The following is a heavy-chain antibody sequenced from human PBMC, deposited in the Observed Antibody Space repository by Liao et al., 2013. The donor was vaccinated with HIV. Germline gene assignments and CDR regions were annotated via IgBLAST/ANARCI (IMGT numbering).Heavy chain of an antibody. CDR2: INHSGRT. CDR3: ARGRPLRYFDW. Sequence: VQLQQWGTGLLKPSETLSRTCAVYIGSFGGYYWSWIRQAPGKGLEWIGEINHSGRTNYNPSLKSRVTLSVDTSKNQFSLKMTSVTAADTAVYYCARGRPLRYFDWWGQGTLVTVSS. CDR1: IGSFGGYY. J-gene: IGHJ4*02. D-gene: IGHD3-3*01. V-gene: IGHV4-34*01.